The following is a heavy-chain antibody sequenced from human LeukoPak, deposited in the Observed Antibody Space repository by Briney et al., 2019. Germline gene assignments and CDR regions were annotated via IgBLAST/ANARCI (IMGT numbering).Heavy chain of an antibody. D-gene: IGHD3-22*01. CDR2: INQSGST. J-gene: IGHJ4*02. V-gene: IGHV4-34*01. CDR1: GGSFSGYY. Sequence: SSETLSLTCAVYGGSFSGYYWSWIRQPPGKGLEWIGEINQSGSTNYNPSLKSRVTISVDTSKNQFSLKLSSVTAADTAVYYCARVYDSSGYYYPYFDYWGQGTLVTVSS. CDR3: ARVYDSSGYYYPYFDY.